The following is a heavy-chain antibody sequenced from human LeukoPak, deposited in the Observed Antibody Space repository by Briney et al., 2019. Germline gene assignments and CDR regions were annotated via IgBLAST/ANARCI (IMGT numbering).Heavy chain of an antibody. V-gene: IGHV3-53*01. CDR2: IYSGGST. J-gene: IGHJ3*02. CDR1: GFTVSSNY. CDR3: ASDQRGCSGGSCYSRAFDI. D-gene: IGHD2-15*01. Sequence: GGSLRLSCAVSGFTVSSNYMSWVRQAPGKGLEWVSVIYSGGSTYYADSVKGRFTISRGNSKNTLYLQMNSLRAEDTAVYYCASDQRGCSGGSCYSRAFDIWGQGTMVTVSS.